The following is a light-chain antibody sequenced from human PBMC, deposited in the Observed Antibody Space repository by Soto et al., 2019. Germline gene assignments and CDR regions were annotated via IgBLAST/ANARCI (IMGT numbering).Light chain of an antibody. J-gene: IGLJ7*01. Sequence: QSVLTQPPSASGTPGQRVTISCSGSSSNIGSNYVYCYQQLPATAPNLLIYRNNQRPSGVPDRFSGSKSGTSASLAISGLRSEDEADDYCAAWDDSLSGPVFGGGTQLTVL. CDR1: SSNIGSNY. CDR2: RNN. CDR3: AAWDDSLSGPV. V-gene: IGLV1-47*01.